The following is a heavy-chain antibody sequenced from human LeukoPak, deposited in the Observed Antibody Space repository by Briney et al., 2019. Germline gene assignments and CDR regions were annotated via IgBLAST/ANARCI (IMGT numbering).Heavy chain of an antibody. Sequence: GGSLRLSCAPSGLTFSGYAMSWVRQAPGKGLEWVSGISGSDVSTYYADPVKGRFTVSRDNSKNTLYLQMNSLRAEDTAIYYCAKQDYSNYVGPFDYWGQGTLVTVSS. CDR2: ISGSDVST. CDR1: GLTFSGYA. J-gene: IGHJ4*02. V-gene: IGHV3-23*01. CDR3: AKQDYSNYVGPFDY. D-gene: IGHD4-11*01.